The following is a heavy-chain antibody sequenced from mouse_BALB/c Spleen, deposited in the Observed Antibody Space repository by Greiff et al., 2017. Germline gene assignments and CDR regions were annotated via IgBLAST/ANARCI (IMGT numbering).Heavy chain of an antibody. CDR1: GFTFSSYG. V-gene: IGHV5-6*01. CDR2: ISSGGSYT. J-gene: IGHJ3*01. Sequence: VQLKESGGDLVKPGGSLKLSCAASGFTFSSYGMSWVRQTPDKRLEWVATISSGGSYTYYPDSVKGRFTISRDNAKNTLYLQMSSLKSEDTAMYYCARRDSFFAYWGQGTLVTVSA. D-gene: IGHD1-1*01. CDR3: ARRDSFFAY.